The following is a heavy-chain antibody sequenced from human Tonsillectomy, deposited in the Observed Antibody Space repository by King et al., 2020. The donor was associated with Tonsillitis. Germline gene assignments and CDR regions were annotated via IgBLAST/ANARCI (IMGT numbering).Heavy chain of an antibody. J-gene: IGHJ4*02. D-gene: IGHD3-10*01. Sequence: QLQLVQSGGGVVQPGRSLRLSCAASGFIFSSYGMHWVRQAPGKGLEWVAVIWYDGSKKYYADSVKGRFTISRDNSKKTLYLQMNSLRAEDTAVYYCARDPDYGSGRVPDYWGQGTLVTVSS. CDR1: GFIFSSYG. V-gene: IGHV3-33*01. CDR3: ARDPDYGSGRVPDY. CDR2: IWYDGSKK.